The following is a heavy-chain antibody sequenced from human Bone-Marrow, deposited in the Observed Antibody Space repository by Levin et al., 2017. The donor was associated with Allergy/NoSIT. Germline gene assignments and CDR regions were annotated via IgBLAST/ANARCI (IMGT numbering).Heavy chain of an antibody. J-gene: IGHJ6*02. CDR1: GFTFSSYA. CDR2: ISYDGSNK. Sequence: GGSLRLSCAASGFTFSSYAMHWVRQAPGKGLEWVAVISYDGSNKYYADSVKGRFTISRDNSKNTLYLQMNSLRAEDTAVYYCARDRAVVVAAIVYYYGMDVWGQGTTVTVSS. D-gene: IGHD2-15*01. V-gene: IGHV3-30-3*01. CDR3: ARDRAVVVAAIVYYYGMDV.